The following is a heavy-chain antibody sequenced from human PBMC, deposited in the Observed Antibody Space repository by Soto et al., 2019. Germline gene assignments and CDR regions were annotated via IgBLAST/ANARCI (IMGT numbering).Heavy chain of an antibody. CDR2: ISAYNGNT. CDR3: ARDIGYCSSTSCSSYRAPFDY. J-gene: IGHJ4*02. V-gene: IGHV1-18*01. CDR1: GYTFTSYG. Sequence: GASVKVSCKASGYTFTSYGISWVRQAPGQGLEWMGWISAYNGNTNYAQKLQGRVTMTTDTSTSTAYMELRSLRSDDTAVYYCARDIGYCSSTSCSSYRAPFDYWGQGTLVTVSS. D-gene: IGHD2-2*01.